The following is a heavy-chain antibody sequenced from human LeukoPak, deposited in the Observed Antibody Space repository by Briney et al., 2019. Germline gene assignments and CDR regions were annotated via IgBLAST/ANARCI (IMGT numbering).Heavy chain of an antibody. J-gene: IGHJ6*03. D-gene: IGHD2-2*01. CDR3: ARMEGPAAPVNYYYYMDV. V-gene: IGHV4-4*02. Sequence: KTSGTLSLTCAVSGGSISSSNWWSWVRQPPGKGLEWIGEIYHSGSTNYNPSLKSRVTISVDKSKNQFSLKLSSVTAADTAVYYCARMEGPAAPVNYYYYMDVWGKGTTVTVSS. CDR1: GGSISSSNW. CDR2: IYHSGST.